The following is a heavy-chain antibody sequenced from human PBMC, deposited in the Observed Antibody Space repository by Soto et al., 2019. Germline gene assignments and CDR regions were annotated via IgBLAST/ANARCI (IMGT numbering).Heavy chain of an antibody. J-gene: IGHJ5*01. V-gene: IGHV3-23*01. CDR1: GFTFNNYA. D-gene: IGHD4-17*01. Sequence: EVHLLESGGGLVQPGGSLRLSCTASGFTFNNYAMTWVRQAPGRGLEGVSGITASGGRTYYADSVMGRFTISRDNSKSTLYLQMNSLRADDTAVYYCAKDTRYADYVRWFDSWGQGTLVTVSS. CDR3: AKDTRYADYVRWFDS. CDR2: ITASGGRT.